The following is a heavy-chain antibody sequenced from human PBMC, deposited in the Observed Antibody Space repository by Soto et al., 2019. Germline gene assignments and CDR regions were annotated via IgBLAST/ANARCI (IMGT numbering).Heavy chain of an antibody. CDR1: GFTFSSYS. CDR3: ARDRELIQLWPRTYYYYYGMDV. Sequence: GGSLRLSCAASGFTFSSYSMNWVRQAPGKGLEWVSYISSSSSTIYYADSVKGRFTISRDNSKNTLYLQMNSLRAEDTAVYYCARDRELIQLWPRTYYYYYGMDVWGQGTTVTVSS. CDR2: ISSSSSTI. D-gene: IGHD5-18*01. V-gene: IGHV3-48*01. J-gene: IGHJ6*02.